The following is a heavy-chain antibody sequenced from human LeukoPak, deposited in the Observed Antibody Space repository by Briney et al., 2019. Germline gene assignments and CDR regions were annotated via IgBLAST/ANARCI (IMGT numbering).Heavy chain of an antibody. CDR1: GFTFSSYG. CDR2: IWYDGSNK. J-gene: IGHJ5*02. D-gene: IGHD6-13*01. V-gene: IGHV3-33*01. Sequence: SGRSLRLSCAASGFTFSSYGMHWVRQAPGKGLEWVAVIWYDGSNKYYADSVKGRFTIPRDNSKNTLYLQMNSLRAEDTAVYYCARESGQQLVRGWFDPWGQGTLVTVSS. CDR3: ARESGQQLVRGWFDP.